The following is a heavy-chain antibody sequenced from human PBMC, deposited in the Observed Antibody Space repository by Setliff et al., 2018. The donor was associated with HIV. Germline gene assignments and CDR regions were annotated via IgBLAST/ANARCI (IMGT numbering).Heavy chain of an antibody. D-gene: IGHD5-12*01. J-gene: IGHJ3*02. CDR3: AKVRLMFLDNAFDI. Sequence: GGSLRLSCAASGFTFRNYGMHWVRQAPGKGLEWVAFIRFDGYNKYYADSVKGRFTISRDNSKNTLYLQMNSLGADDRAVYYCAKVRLMFLDNAFDIWGQGTMVTVSS. V-gene: IGHV3-30*02. CDR1: GFTFRNYG. CDR2: IRFDGYNK.